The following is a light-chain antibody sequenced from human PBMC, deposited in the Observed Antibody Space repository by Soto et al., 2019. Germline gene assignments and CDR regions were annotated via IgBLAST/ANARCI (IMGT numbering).Light chain of an antibody. Sequence: QSVLTQPASVSGSPGQSITISCTGTSSDFGAYNYVSWYQQVPGKAPKLMINDVSNRPSGVSNRFSGSKSGNTASLTISGLQTEDEADYYCSSYTTSTSVIFGGGTKVTVL. V-gene: IGLV2-14*03. J-gene: IGLJ2*01. CDR2: DVS. CDR1: SSDFGAYNY. CDR3: SSYTTSTSVI.